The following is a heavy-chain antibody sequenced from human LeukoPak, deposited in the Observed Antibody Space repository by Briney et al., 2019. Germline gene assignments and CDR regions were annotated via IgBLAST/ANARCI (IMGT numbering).Heavy chain of an antibody. D-gene: IGHD1-26*01. Sequence: GGSLRLSCAASGFTFSSYAMSWVRQAPGEGLGWVGRIKSKTDGGTTDYAAPVKGRFIISRDDSKNTLYLQMNSLKTEDTAVYYCTTDLLVGTKTVDFWGQGALVTVSS. CDR1: GFTFSSYA. J-gene: IGHJ4*02. CDR3: TTDLLVGTKTVDF. V-gene: IGHV3-15*01. CDR2: IKSKTDGGTT.